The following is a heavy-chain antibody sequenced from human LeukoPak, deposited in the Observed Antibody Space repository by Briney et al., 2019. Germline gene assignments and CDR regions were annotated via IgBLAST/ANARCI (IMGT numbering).Heavy chain of an antibody. CDR3: AAVDGDPSRRPLQH. CDR2: INPNSGGT. V-gene: IGHV1-2*04. CDR1: GYTFTGYY. Sequence: ASVKVTCKASGYTFTGYYMHWVRQAPGQGLEWMGWINPNSGGTNYAQKFQGWVTMTRDTSISTAYMELSSLRSEDTAAYYCAAVDGDPSRRPLQHWGQGTLVTVSS. J-gene: IGHJ1*01. D-gene: IGHD4-17*01.